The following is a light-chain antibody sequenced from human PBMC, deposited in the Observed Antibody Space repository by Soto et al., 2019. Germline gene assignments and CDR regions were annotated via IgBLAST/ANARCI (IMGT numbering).Light chain of an antibody. V-gene: IGKV1-9*01. CDR1: QGSGNY. CDR2: AAS. CDR3: QQLSTFPYT. Sequence: QLTQSPSFLSASVGDRVTITCRASQGSGNYLVWYQQTPGKAPNLLIYAASTLQSGVPSRFSGTGSESDFTLTIGSLQPEDFATYYCQQLSTFPYTFGQGTKLEIK. J-gene: IGKJ2*01.